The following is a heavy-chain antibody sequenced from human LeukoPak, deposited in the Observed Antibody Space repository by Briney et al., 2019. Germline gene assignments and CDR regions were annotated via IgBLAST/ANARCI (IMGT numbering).Heavy chain of an antibody. CDR2: IRYDGSNK. CDR1: GFTFSSYS. J-gene: IGHJ6*03. D-gene: IGHD6-13*01. Sequence: GGSLRLSCAASGFTFSSYSMHWVRQAPGKGLEWVAFIRYDGSNKYYADSVKGRFTISRDNSKNTLYLQMNSLRAEDTAVYYCAPIAAAGTGRYMNVWGKGTTVTVSS. CDR3: APIAAAGTGRYMNV. V-gene: IGHV3-30*02.